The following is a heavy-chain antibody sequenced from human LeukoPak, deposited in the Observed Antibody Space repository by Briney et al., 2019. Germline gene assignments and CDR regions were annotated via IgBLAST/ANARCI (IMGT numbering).Heavy chain of an antibody. V-gene: IGHV3-74*01. D-gene: IGHD4-11*01. J-gene: IGHJ4*02. Sequence: PGGSLRLSCAASGFTFSNYWMHWVRQAPGKGLVWVSRISTDGSSTSYADSVKGRFTISRDNAKNTLYLQMNSLRAEDTAVYYCGRDRSNYVSIDFWGQGTLITVSS. CDR1: GFTFSNYW. CDR3: GRDRSNYVSIDF. CDR2: ISTDGSST.